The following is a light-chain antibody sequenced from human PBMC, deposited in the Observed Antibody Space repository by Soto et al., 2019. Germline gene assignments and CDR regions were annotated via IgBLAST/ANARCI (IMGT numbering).Light chain of an antibody. CDR3: CSYAGSSIWV. Sequence: QSALTQPASVSGSPGQSITVSCTGTRSDVGSYNLVSWYQQHPGKAPKLMIHEGSKRPSGVSNRFSGSKSGNTASLTISGLQAEDEAYYYCCSYAGSSIWVFGGGTKVTVL. J-gene: IGLJ3*02. CDR1: RSDVGSYNL. CDR2: EGS. V-gene: IGLV2-23*01.